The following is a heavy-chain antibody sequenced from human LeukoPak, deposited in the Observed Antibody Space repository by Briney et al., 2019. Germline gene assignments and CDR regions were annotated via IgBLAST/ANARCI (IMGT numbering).Heavy chain of an antibody. V-gene: IGHV4-39*01. J-gene: IGHJ5*02. Sequence: SETLSLTCTVSGGSISSSSYYWGWIRQPPGKGLEWIGSIYYSGSTYYDPSLKSRVTISVDTSKNQFSLKLSSVTAADTAVYYCARDRITMIVVATGTGWFDPWGQGTLVTVSS. D-gene: IGHD3-22*01. CDR3: ARDRITMIVVATGTGWFDP. CDR1: GGSISSSSYY. CDR2: IYYSGST.